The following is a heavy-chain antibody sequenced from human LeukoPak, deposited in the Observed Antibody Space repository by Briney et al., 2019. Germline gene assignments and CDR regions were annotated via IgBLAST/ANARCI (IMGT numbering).Heavy chain of an antibody. J-gene: IGHJ4*02. CDR1: GGTFTSYA. CDR3: ARGANWNDFYYFDY. D-gene: IGHD1-1*01. Sequence: SVKVSCKASGGTFTSYAISWVRQAPGQGLEWMGRIIPILGIANYAQKFQGRVTITADKSTSTAYMELSRLRSEDTAVYYCARGANWNDFYYFDYWGQGTLVTVSS. CDR2: IIPILGIA. V-gene: IGHV1-69*04.